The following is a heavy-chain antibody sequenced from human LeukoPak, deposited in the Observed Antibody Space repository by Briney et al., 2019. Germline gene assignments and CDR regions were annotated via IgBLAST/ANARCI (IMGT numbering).Heavy chain of an antibody. Sequence: GGSLRLSCAASGFTFSSYAMSWVRQAPGKGLEGVSTISGSGGSTYHADSVKGRFTISRDNSNNTLYLQMNSLRAEDTAVYYCAKGPYYYDSSAYHYGAFDIWGQGTMVTVSS. V-gene: IGHV3-23*01. D-gene: IGHD3-22*01. CDR2: ISGSGGST. J-gene: IGHJ3*02. CDR1: GFTFSSYA. CDR3: AKGPYYYDSSAYHYGAFDI.